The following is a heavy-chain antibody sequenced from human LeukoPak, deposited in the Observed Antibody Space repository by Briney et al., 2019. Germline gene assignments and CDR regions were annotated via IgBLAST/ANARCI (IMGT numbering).Heavy chain of an antibody. CDR3: ARTTVTKFDAFDY. CDR1: GGSFSGYY. Sequence: PSETLSLTCAVYGGSFSGYYWSWIRQPPGKGLEWIGEINHSESTNYNPSLKSRVTISVDTSKNQFSLKLSSVTAADTAVYYCARTTVTKFDAFDYWGQGTLVTVSS. CDR2: INHSEST. V-gene: IGHV4-34*01. D-gene: IGHD4-17*01. J-gene: IGHJ4*02.